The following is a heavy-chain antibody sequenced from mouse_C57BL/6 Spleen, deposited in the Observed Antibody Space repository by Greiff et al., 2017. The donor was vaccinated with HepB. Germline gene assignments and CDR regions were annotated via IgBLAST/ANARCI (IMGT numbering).Heavy chain of an antibody. Sequence: QVQLKQSGAELARPGASVKLSCKASGYTFTSYGISWVKQRTGQGLEWIGEIYPRSGNTYYNEKFKGKATLTADKSSSTAYMELRSLTSEDSAVYFCARGEDGGDGGYAMDYWGQGTSVTVSS. V-gene: IGHV1-81*01. J-gene: IGHJ4*01. CDR2: IYPRSGNT. D-gene: IGHD2-3*01. CDR1: GYTFTSYG. CDR3: ARGEDGGDGGYAMDY.